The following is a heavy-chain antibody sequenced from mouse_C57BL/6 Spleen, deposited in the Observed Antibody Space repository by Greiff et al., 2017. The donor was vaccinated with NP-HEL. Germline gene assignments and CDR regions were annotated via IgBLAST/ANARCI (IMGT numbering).Heavy chain of an antibody. J-gene: IGHJ2*01. CDR2: IDPETGGT. CDR3: TIRIHYYSPFDY. V-gene: IGHV1-15*01. D-gene: IGHD1-2*01. CDR1: GYTFTDYE. Sequence: VQLQQSGAELVRPGASVTLSCKASGYTFTDYEMHWVKQTPVHGLEWIGAIDPETGGTAYTQKFKGKAILTADKSSSTAYMELRSLTSEDSAVYYCTIRIHYYSPFDYWGQGTTLPVSS.